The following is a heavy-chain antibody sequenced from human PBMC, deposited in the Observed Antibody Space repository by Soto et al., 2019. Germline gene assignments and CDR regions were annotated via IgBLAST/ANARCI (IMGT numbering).Heavy chain of an antibody. V-gene: IGHV1-69*19. CDR2: ISPMFCAT. CDR3: AREVQVHTPAFVY. J-gene: IGHJ4*02. Sequence: QVQLVQSGAEMKKPGSSVKVSCQSSGGTFNTYAMNWVRQAPGQGPEWMGDISPMFCATNYAPKFQGRVAIAASESTGTSYMQLSSLTSEDTALFFCAREVQVHTPAFVYWGQGTLVTVSS. CDR1: GGTFNTYA. D-gene: IGHD3-10*01.